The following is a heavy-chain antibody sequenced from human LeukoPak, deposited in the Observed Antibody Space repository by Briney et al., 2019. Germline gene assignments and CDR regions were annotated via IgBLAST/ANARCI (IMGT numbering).Heavy chain of an antibody. J-gene: IGHJ4*02. V-gene: IGHV3-43*01. CDR3: ARDRVDDYFFFDF. Sequence: GGSLRLSCAASGFTLDDYAMHWVRQAPGKGLEWASLISWDGAWTYYTDSVKGRFTVSRDNSKNSLYLQMNSLRNEDTALYYCARDRVDDYFFFDFWGQGTLVIVSS. D-gene: IGHD2/OR15-2a*01. CDR2: ISWDGAWT. CDR1: GFTLDDYA.